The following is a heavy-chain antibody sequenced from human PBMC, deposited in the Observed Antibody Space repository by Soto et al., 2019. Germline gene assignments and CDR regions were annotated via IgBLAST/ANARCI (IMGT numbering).Heavy chain of an antibody. CDR3: ARGRAGVSRFPDY. J-gene: IGHJ4*02. D-gene: IGHD3-3*01. Sequence: QITLKESGPTLVKPTQTLTLTCTFTGFSFSTSGMSVGWIRQPPGKALEWLALIYWDDDKHYSPSLRTRLTITNDPSENQVVLTMSSMEPIDTATSYGARGRAGVSRFPDYWGQGTLVTASS. CDR1: GFSFSTSGMS. CDR2: IYWDDDK. V-gene: IGHV2-5*02.